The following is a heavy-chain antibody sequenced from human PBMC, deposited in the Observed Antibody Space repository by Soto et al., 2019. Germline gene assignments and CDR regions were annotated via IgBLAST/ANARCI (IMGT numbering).Heavy chain of an antibody. CDR1: GFTFSHYG. V-gene: IGHV3-48*02. J-gene: IGHJ4*02. CDR2: ISSNSATI. D-gene: IGHD6-6*01. CDR3: ARGGAARPDY. Sequence: EVQLVESGGGLVQPGGSLRLSCAASGFTFSHYGMNWVRQAPGKGLAWVSYISSNSATIQYADSVKGRFTISGDNARNSLYLQMNSLRDEDTAVYYCARGGAARPDYWGQGTLVTVSS.